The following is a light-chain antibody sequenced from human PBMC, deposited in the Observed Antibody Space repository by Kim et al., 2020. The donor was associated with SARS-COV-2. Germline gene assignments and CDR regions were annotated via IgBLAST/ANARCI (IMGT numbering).Light chain of an antibody. J-gene: IGKJ2*02. CDR1: QGIRND. Sequence: AIQMTQSPSSLSASVGDRVTITCRASQGIRNDLGWYQQKPGKPPNLLMYAASSLHSGVPSRFSGSGSGTDFTLTISSLQPEDFATYYCLQDYNYPRTFGQGTKLEI. CDR2: AAS. CDR3: LQDYNYPRT. V-gene: IGKV1-6*01.